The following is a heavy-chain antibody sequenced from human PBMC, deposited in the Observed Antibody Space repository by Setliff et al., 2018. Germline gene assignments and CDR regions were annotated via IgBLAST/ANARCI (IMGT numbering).Heavy chain of an antibody. Sequence: SETLSLTGTVPGGSISSYYWSWIRQPPGKGLEWIGYIDYSGSTNYKPSLTSRVTISVDTSKNQFSLKLSSVTAADTAVYSFARAIRFGTIVYKGDYYMDVWGKGTTVTVSS. CDR2: IDYSGST. V-gene: IGHV4-59*01. J-gene: IGHJ6*03. D-gene: IGHD2-8*01. CDR1: GGSISSYY. CDR3: ARAIRFGTIVYKGDYYMDV.